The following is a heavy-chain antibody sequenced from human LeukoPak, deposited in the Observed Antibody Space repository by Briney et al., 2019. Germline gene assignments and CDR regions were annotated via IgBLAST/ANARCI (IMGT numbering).Heavy chain of an antibody. CDR3: ARDKSVGATPFDY. D-gene: IGHD1-26*01. Sequence: GGSLRLSCAASGLTFSNYWMGWVRQAPGKGLERVGNIKQDGSEKYYVESVKGRFTISRDNAKKSLYLQMNSLRAEDTAVYYCARDKSVGATPFDYWGQGTLVTVSS. CDR1: GLTFSNYW. J-gene: IGHJ4*02. CDR2: IKQDGSEK. V-gene: IGHV3-7*05.